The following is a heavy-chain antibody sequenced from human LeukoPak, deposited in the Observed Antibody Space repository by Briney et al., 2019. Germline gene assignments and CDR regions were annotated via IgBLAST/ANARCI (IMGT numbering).Heavy chain of an antibody. CDR3: AKDMQATVTTFDY. CDR2: ISWNSGSI. CDR1: GFTFSSYG. J-gene: IGHJ4*02. V-gene: IGHV3-9*01. Sequence: PGGSLRLSCAASGFTFSSYGMNWVRQAPGKGLEWVSGISWNSGSIGYADSVKGRFTISRDNAKNSLYLQMNSLRAEDTALYYCAKDMQATVTTFDYWGQGTLVTVSS. D-gene: IGHD4-17*01.